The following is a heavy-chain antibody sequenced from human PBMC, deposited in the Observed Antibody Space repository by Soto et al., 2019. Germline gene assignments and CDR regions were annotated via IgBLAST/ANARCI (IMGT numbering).Heavy chain of an antibody. Sequence: SETLSLTCTVSVGSISSGGYYGSWIHQHPGKGLEWIGYIYYSGSTYYNPSLKSRVTISVDTSKNQFSLKLSSVTAADTAVYYCARVPKFSEGRYYYYYYYMDVWGKGTTVTVSS. J-gene: IGHJ6*03. CDR2: IYYSGST. V-gene: IGHV4-31*03. CDR3: ARVPKFSEGRYYYYYYYMDV. D-gene: IGHD1-26*01. CDR1: VGSISSGGYY.